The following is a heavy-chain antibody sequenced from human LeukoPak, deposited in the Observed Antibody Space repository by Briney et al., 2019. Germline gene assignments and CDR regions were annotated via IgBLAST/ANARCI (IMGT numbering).Heavy chain of an antibody. J-gene: IGHJ4*02. CDR2: INGDGRNI. D-gene: IGHD3-9*01. CDR3: AKDRRLYYDILTGYVDY. Sequence: GSLRLSCVASGFTFSSYWMHWVRQDPRKGLVWVSRINGDGRNINYADSVRGRFTISRDNAKNSLYLQMNSLRAEDTAVYYCAKDRRLYYDILTGYVDYWGQGTLVTVSS. V-gene: IGHV3-74*01. CDR1: GFTFSSYW.